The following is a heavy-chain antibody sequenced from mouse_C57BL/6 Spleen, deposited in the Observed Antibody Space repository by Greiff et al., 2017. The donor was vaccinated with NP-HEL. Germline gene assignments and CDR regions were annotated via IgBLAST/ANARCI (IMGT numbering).Heavy chain of an antibody. CDR3: ARLTAQATGFAY. J-gene: IGHJ3*01. Sequence: VQLQQSGPELVKPGASVKISCKASGYAFSSSWMNWVKQRPGKGLEWIGRIYPGDGDTNYNGKFKGKATLTADKSSSTAYMQLSSLTSEDSAVYFWARLTAQATGFAYWGQGTLVTVSA. CDR1: GYAFSSSW. D-gene: IGHD3-2*02. CDR2: IYPGDGDT. V-gene: IGHV1-82*01.